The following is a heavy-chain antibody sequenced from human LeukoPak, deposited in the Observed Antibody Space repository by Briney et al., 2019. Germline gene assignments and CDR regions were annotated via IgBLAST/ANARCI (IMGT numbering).Heavy chain of an antibody. CDR3: AREGSGDTAIHF. J-gene: IGHJ4*02. V-gene: IGHV1-69*13. D-gene: IGHD5-18*01. Sequence: ASVKASCKASGGTFSSYAISWVRQAPGQGLEWMGGIIPIFGTANYAQKFQGRVTITADESTSTAYMELGSLRSEDTAVYYCAREGSGDTAIHFWGQGTLVTVSS. CDR1: GGTFSSYA. CDR2: IIPIFGTA.